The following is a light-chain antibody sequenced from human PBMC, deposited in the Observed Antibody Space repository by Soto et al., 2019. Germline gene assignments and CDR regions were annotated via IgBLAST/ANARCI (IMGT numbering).Light chain of an antibody. CDR1: SSDVGGYNY. Sequence: QSALTQPASVSGSPGQSITISCTGTSSDVGGYNYVSWYQQDPGKAPKLMIYDVNNRPSGVSNRFSGSKSGNTASLTISGLQADDEAYYYCSSYTSSSTLAVFGGGTKVTVL. J-gene: IGLJ2*01. CDR3: SSYTSSSTLAV. V-gene: IGLV2-14*01. CDR2: DVN.